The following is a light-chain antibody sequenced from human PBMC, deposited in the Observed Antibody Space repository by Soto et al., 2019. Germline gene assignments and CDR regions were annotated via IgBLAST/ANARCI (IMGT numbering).Light chain of an antibody. V-gene: IGKV2-28*01. J-gene: IGKJ2*01. CDR2: LGS. Sequence: DIVMTQSPLSLPVTPGEPASISCRSSQILLHSNGYNYVDWYLQKPGQSPQLLIYLGSNRASGVPDRFSGSGSGKDFTLKISRVEAEDVGVYYCMQALQTPPHTFGQGTKLEIK. CDR1: QILLHSNGYNY. CDR3: MQALQTPPHT.